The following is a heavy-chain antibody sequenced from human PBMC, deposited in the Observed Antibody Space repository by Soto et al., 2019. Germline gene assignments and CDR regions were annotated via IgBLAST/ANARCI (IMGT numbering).Heavy chain of an antibody. J-gene: IGHJ4*02. CDR3: ASGGASDIVATTYYYFDY. CDR1: GGAFSSYA. D-gene: IGHD5-12*01. CDR2: IIPIFGTA. V-gene: IGHV1-69*06. Sequence: ASVKVSCKASGGAFSSYAISWVRQAPGQGLEWMGGIIPIFGTANYAQKFQGRVTITADKSTSTAYMELSSLRSEDTAVYYCASGGASDIVATTYYYFDYWGQGTLVTVSS.